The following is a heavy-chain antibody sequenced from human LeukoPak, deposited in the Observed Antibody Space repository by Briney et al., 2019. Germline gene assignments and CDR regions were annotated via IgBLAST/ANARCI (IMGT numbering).Heavy chain of an antibody. Sequence: PGGSLRLSCAASGFTFTTYWMHWVRQAPGKGPEWVSSISGSGTDTYYTDSVKGRFTISRDTSKNTLYMQMNNLRVEDTAVYYCVKGFHFDWWGQGTLVTVSS. CDR2: ISGSGTDT. V-gene: IGHV3-23*01. CDR1: GFTFTTYW. J-gene: IGHJ4*02. CDR3: VKGFHFDW.